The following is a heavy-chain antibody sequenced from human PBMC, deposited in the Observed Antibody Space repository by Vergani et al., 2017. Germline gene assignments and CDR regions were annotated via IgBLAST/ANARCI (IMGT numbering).Heavy chain of an antibody. D-gene: IGHD3-10*01. CDR1: GFTFSSYG. V-gene: IGHV3-30*18. Sequence: QVQLVESGGGVVQPGRSLRLSCAASGFTFSSYGMHWVRQAPGKGLEWVAVISYDGSNKYYADSVKGRFTISRDNSKTTLYLQMNSLRAEDTAVYYCAKTYPTFSGSYGPEGPFDIWGQGTMVTVSS. CDR3: AKTYPTFSGSYGPEGPFDI. J-gene: IGHJ3*02. CDR2: ISYDGSNK.